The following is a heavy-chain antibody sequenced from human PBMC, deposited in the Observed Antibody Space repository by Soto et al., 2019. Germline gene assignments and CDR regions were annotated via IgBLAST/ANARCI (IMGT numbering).Heavy chain of an antibody. CDR1: GFTFSSYG. CDR2: IWYDGSNK. J-gene: IGHJ5*02. D-gene: IGHD3-9*01. CDR3: ARDYYPYDILTSWFDP. V-gene: IGHV3-33*01. Sequence: GGSLRLSCAASGFTFSSYGMHWVRQAPGKGLEWVAVIWYDGSNKYYADSVKGRFTISRDNSKNTLYLQMNSLRAEDTAVYYCARDYYPYDILTSWFDPWGQGTLVTVSS.